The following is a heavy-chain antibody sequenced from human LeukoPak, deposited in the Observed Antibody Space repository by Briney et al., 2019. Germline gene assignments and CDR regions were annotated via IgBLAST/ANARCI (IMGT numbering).Heavy chain of an antibody. J-gene: IGHJ4*02. CDR1: GFTFDDYA. V-gene: IGHV3-9*01. Sequence: GRSLRLSCAASGFTFDDYAMHWVRQAPGKGLEWVSGTSWNSGSIGYADSVKGRFTISRDNAKNSLYLQMNSLRAEDTALYYCAKAPYYDFWSGYHDYFDYWGQGTLVTVSS. D-gene: IGHD3-3*01. CDR3: AKAPYYDFWSGYHDYFDY. CDR2: TSWNSGSI.